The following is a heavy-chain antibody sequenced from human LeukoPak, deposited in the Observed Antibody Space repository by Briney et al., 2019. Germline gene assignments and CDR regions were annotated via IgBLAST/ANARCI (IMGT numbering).Heavy chain of an antibody. V-gene: IGHV3-30*18. CDR1: GFTLSDSG. J-gene: IGHJ5*02. D-gene: IGHD3-10*01. CDR2: ISYEGGTQ. CDR3: AKEGTPQVSTWYDL. Sequence: GGSLKLSCAASGFTLSDSGMHWVRQAPGKGLEWVAVISYEGGTQHYADSVKGRFIISRDNPRNTLYLQMNILRTEDTAVYYCAKEGTPQVSTWYDLWGQGTQVIVSS.